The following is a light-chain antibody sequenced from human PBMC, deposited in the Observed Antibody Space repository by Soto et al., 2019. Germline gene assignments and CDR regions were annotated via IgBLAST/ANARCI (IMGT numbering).Light chain of an antibody. CDR3: QQANTFPFT. V-gene: IGKV1-12*01. CDR2: AAS. CDR1: QGISSW. Sequence: DIPMTQSPSSVSASVGDRVTITCRASQGISSWLAWYQQRPEKAPKLLIYAASSLQSGVPSRFSGSGSGTDFTLTFSSLQPDDFPSYYCQQANTFPFTFGGGTKVGIK. J-gene: IGKJ4*01.